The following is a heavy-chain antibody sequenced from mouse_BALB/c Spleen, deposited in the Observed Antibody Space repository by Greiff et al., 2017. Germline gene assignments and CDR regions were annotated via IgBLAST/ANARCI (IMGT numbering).Heavy chain of an antibody. Sequence: EVMLVESGGGLVKPGGSLKLSCAASGFTFSSYAMSWVRQTPEKRLEWVATISSGGSYTYYPDSVKGRFTISRDNAKNTLYLQMSSLRSEDTAMYYCARQGITTVVAYYFDYWGQGTTLTVSS. J-gene: IGHJ2*01. CDR3: ARQGITTVVAYYFDY. CDR1: GFTFSSYA. CDR2: ISSGGSYT. D-gene: IGHD1-1*01. V-gene: IGHV5-9-3*01.